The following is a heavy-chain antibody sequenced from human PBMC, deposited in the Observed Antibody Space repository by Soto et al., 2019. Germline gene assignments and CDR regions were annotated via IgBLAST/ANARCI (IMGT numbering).Heavy chain of an antibody. J-gene: IGHJ6*02. CDR2: LIPMFGTT. Sequence: QVQLVQSGAEVKTPGSSVKVSCKASGGTLSSYSINWVRQAPGQGLEWMGRLIPMFGTTDYAQRFQGRVTFTADESTSTASMEVTNLTSEDTAVYYCARAVVLTFTRFYDMDVWGQGTTVTVSS. V-gene: IGHV1-69*18. CDR1: GGTLSSYS. CDR3: ARAVVLTFTRFYDMDV. D-gene: IGHD3-9*01.